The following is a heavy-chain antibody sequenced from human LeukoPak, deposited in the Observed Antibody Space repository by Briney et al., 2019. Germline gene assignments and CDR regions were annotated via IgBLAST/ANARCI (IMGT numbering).Heavy chain of an antibody. J-gene: IGHJ4*02. CDR1: GFTFSSYA. V-gene: IGHV3-23*01. CDR3: AKSRGESRGASNY. CDR2: ISGSGDTT. D-gene: IGHD1-26*01. Sequence: PGGSLRLSCAASGFTFSSYAMNWVRQAPGKGLDWVSFISGSGDTTYYADSVKGRFTISRDSSKNTLYLQMNSPRAEDTAVYYCAKSRGESRGASNYWGQGTLVTVSS.